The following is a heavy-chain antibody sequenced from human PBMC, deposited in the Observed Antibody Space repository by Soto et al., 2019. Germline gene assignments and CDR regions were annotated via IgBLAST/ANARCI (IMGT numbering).Heavy chain of an antibody. CDR2: ICYSGST. Sequence: PSETLSLTCTVSGGSISSSSYYWGWIRQPPGKGLEWIGSICYSGSTYYNPSLKSRVTISVDTSKNQFSLKLSSVTAADTAVYYCARSYYDILTGTDDYWGQGTLVTVSS. V-gene: IGHV4-39*01. CDR1: GGSISSSSYY. CDR3: ARSYYDILTGTDDY. D-gene: IGHD3-9*01. J-gene: IGHJ4*02.